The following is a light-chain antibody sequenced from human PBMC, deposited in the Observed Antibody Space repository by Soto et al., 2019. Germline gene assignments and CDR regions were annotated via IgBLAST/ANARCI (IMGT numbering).Light chain of an antibody. CDR3: QQHGISHIT. CDR1: QSISNW. CDR2: DAS. J-gene: IGKJ5*01. Sequence: DIQMTQSPSTLSASVGDRVTITCRASQSISNWLAWYQQKPGKAPKLLIYDASSLESGVPSRFSGSGSGADFTLTITRLEPDDSAVYYCQQHGISHITFGQGTRLEIK. V-gene: IGKV1-5*01.